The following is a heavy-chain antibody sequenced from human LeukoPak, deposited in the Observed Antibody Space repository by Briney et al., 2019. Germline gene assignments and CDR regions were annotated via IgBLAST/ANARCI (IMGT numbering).Heavy chain of an antibody. V-gene: IGHV4-34*01. CDR3: ARGAEEVVVVAATKGYYYYYGMDV. D-gene: IGHD2-15*01. CDR1: GGSFSGYY. Sequence: SETLSLTCAVYGGSFSGYYWSWIRQPPGKGLEWIGEINHSGSTNYNPSLKSRVTISVDTSKNQFSLKLSSVTAADTAVYYRARGAEEVVVVAATKGYYYYYGMDVWGKGTTVTVSS. J-gene: IGHJ6*04. CDR2: INHSGST.